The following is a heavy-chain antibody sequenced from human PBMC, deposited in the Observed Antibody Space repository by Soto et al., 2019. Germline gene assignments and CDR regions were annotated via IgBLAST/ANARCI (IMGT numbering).Heavy chain of an antibody. CDR1: GGSISSYY. J-gene: IGHJ4*02. Sequence: LSLTCTVSGGSISSYYWSWIRQPPGKGLEWIGYIYYSGSTNYNPSLKSRVTISVDTSKNQFSLKLSSVTAADTAVYYCARVAGDTLTQYYFDYWGQGTLVTVSS. CDR2: IYYSGST. D-gene: IGHD2-21*01. V-gene: IGHV4-59*01. CDR3: ARVAGDTLTQYYFDY.